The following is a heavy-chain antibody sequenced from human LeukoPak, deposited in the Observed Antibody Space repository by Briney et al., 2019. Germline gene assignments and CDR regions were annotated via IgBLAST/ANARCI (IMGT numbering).Heavy chain of an antibody. V-gene: IGHV3-7*01. J-gene: IGHJ3*02. D-gene: IGHD2-21*02. CDR1: VFPFRSQW. Sequence: GGSLRLSCAAYVFPFRSQWMSWVRQDPGKRLEWVANIKQGGSETYYVDSVKGRFTISRDNAKNSLCLQMNSLRDEDTAVYYCARENIVVVTSIRDAFDIWGQGTMVTVSS. CDR2: IKQGGSET. CDR3: ARENIVVVTSIRDAFDI.